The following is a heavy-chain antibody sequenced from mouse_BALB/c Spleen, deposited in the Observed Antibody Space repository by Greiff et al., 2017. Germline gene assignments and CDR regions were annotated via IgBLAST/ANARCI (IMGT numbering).Heavy chain of an antibody. D-gene: IGHD1-1*01. V-gene: IGHV1S56*01. CDR2: IYPGDGST. CDR3: ARGTTVVFDY. J-gene: IGHJ2*01. Sequence: QVQLQQSGPELVKPGASVKMSCKASGYTFTSYYIHWVKQRPGQGLEWIGWIYPGDGSTKYNEKFKGKTTLTADKSSSTAYMLLSSLTSEDSAIYFCARGTTVVFDYWGQGTTLTVSS. CDR1: GYTFTSYY.